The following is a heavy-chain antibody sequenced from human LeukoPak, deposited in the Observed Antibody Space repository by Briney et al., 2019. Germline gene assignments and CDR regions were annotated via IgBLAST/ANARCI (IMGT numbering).Heavy chain of an antibody. Sequence: SETLSLTCTVSGGSISSGDYYWSWIRQPPGKGLEWIGYIYYSGSTYYNPSLKSRVTISVDTSKNQFSLKPSSVTAADTAVYYCARLYYDFWSGYYTAFDYWGQGTLVTVSS. V-gene: IGHV4-30-4*02. CDR3: ARLYYDFWSGYYTAFDY. CDR1: GGSISSGDYY. J-gene: IGHJ4*02. D-gene: IGHD3-3*01. CDR2: IYYSGST.